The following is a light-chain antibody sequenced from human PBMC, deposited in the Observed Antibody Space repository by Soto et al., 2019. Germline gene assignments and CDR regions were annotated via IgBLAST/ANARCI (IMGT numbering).Light chain of an antibody. CDR1: HNDSGTYDY. CDR2: GVT. J-gene: IGLJ1*01. Sequence: QSVLTQPTSVAGSPGQSITISCTGNHNDSGTYDYVSWYQQHPGRAPRLLIHGVTTRPSGISGRFSASKSGLTASLTISGLQPEDEADYYCSSFTSNRIYVFGPGTKV. CDR3: SSFTSNRIYV. V-gene: IGLV2-14*03.